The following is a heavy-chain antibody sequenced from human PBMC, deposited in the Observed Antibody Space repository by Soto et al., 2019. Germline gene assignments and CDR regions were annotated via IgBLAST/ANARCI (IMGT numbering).Heavy chain of an antibody. V-gene: IGHV3-33*01. CDR1: GFTFSNYG. CDR2: IAYDGSTK. Sequence: QVQLVESGGGVVQPGTSLRLSCAASGFTFSNYGMHWVRQAPGKGLEWVAVIAYDGSTKYYADSMMGRFTISRDNSKNTLYLQINSLRAEDTALYYCARDKAQHYYDSSGDWGQGTLVTVSS. CDR3: ARDKAQHYYDSSGD. J-gene: IGHJ4*02. D-gene: IGHD3-22*01.